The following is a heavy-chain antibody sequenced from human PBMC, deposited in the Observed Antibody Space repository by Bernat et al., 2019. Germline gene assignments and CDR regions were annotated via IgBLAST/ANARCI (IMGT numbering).Heavy chain of an antibody. V-gene: IGHV3-30*18. CDR1: GFTINRYA. CDR2: ISIDGNKK. J-gene: IGHJ3*02. Sequence: QVQLVEFGGGVVQPGRSLRLSCAASGFTINRYAMHWVRQAPGKGLEWVAVISIDGNKKHYAESVEGRFPMSRDSSKNTLYLQMNSLRVEDTAVYYCAKEGEGNNWSSFDIWGQGTMVTVSS. D-gene: IGHD1-1*01. CDR3: AKEGEGNNWSSFDI.